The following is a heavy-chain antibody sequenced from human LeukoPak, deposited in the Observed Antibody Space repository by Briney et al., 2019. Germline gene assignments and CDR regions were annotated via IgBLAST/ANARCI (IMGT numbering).Heavy chain of an antibody. CDR2: INHSGST. J-gene: IGHJ5*02. D-gene: IGHD3-10*01. V-gene: IGHV4-34*01. CDR1: GGSFSGYY. CDR3: ARRSTTVRGVLSLYWFDP. Sequence: SETLSLTCAVYGGSFSGYYWSWIRQPPGKGLEWIGEINHSGSTNYNPSLKSRVTISVDTSKNQFSLKLSSVTAADTAVYYCARRSTTVRGVLSLYWFDPWGQGTLVTVSS.